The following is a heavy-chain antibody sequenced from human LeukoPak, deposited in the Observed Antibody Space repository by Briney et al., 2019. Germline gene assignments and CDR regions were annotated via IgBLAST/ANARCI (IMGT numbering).Heavy chain of an antibody. V-gene: IGHV4-34*01. D-gene: IGHD3-3*01. CDR2: INHSGST. CDR1: GGSFSGYY. Sequence: PSETLSLTCAVYGGSFSGYYWSWIRQPPGKGLEWIGEINHSGSTNYNPSLKSRVTISVDTSKNQLSLKLSSVTAADTAVYYCARGKARITIFGVVTRQYYFDYWGQGTLVTVSS. CDR3: ARGKARITIFGVVTRQYYFDY. J-gene: IGHJ4*02.